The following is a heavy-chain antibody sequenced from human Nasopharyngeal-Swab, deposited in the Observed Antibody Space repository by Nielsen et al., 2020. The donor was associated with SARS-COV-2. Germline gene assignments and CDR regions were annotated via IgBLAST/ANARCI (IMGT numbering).Heavy chain of an antibody. CDR3: ARPRSTLAYAMDV. V-gene: IGHV5-51*01. J-gene: IGHJ6*04. Sequence: ESLKISCQGSGYTLTNYWIAWVRQRPGKGLEWMGIIYPGDSDTRYSPSFQGQVTISADKSISTAYLQWSSLKASDSAMYYCARPRSTLAYAMDVWGEGTTVTVSS. CDR2: IYPGDSDT. CDR1: GYTLTNYW.